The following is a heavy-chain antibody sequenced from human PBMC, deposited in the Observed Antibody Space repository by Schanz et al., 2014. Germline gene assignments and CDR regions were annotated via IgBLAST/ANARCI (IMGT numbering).Heavy chain of an antibody. Sequence: EVQLVESGGGLVQPGGSLRLSCAASGFTVSSNYMSWVRQAPGKGLEWVSITYSGGSTYYADSVKGRFTISRDNAENTLFLQMSSLRAEDTAVYYCARDGDFDYWGQGTLVTVSS. J-gene: IGHJ4*02. CDR1: GFTVSSNY. CDR3: ARDGDFDY. V-gene: IGHV3-66*01. CDR2: TYSGGST.